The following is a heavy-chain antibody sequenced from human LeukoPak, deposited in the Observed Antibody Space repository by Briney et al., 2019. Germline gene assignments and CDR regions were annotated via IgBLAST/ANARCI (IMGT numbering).Heavy chain of an antibody. J-gene: IGHJ4*02. CDR1: GYTFTSYD. V-gene: IGHV1-8*01. D-gene: IGHD3-16*02. CDR3: ARDAYDYVWGSYRHLPDY. Sequence: GASVKVSCKASGYTFTSYDINWVRQATGQGLEWMGWMNPNSGNTGYAQKFQGRVTMARNTSISTAYMELSSLRSEDTAVYYCARDAYDYVWGSYRHLPDYWGQGTLATVSS. CDR2: MNPNSGNT.